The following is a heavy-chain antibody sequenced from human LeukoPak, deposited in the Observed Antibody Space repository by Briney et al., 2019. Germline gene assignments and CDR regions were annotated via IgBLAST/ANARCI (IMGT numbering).Heavy chain of an antibody. CDR1: GYTFTDYY. J-gene: IGHJ4*02. V-gene: IGHV1-2*02. CDR3: ARTSIAARRADFDY. Sequence: ASVKVSCKTSGYTFTDYYIHWMRQAPGQGLEWMGWINSNSGGTSYAQKFQGRVTLTRDTPTRTAYMELNRLTSDDTAVYYCARTSIAARRADFDYWGQGTVVTVSS. CDR2: INSNSGGT. D-gene: IGHD6-6*01.